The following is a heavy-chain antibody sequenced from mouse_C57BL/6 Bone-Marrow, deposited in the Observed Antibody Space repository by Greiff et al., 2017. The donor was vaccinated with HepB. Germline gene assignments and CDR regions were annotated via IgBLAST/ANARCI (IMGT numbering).Heavy chain of an antibody. D-gene: IGHD1-1*01. CDR3: ARKTYYGSSHYAMDY. J-gene: IGHJ4*01. Sequence: QVQLQQPGAELVRPGSSVKLSCKASGYTFTSYWMRWVKQRPIQGLEWIGNIDPSDSETHYNQKFKDKATLTVDKSSSTAYMQLSSLTSEDSAVYYCARKTYYGSSHYAMDYWGQGTSVTVSS. V-gene: IGHV1-52*01. CDR1: GYTFTSYW. CDR2: IDPSDSET.